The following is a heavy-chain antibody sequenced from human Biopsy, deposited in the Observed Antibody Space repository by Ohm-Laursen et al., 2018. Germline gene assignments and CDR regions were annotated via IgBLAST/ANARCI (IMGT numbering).Heavy chain of an antibody. CDR1: GCIINSYY. CDR3: ARATNSTGWPYYYFYGMDV. D-gene: IGHD2/OR15-2a*01. V-gene: IGHV4-59*07. Sequence: SDTLSLTCTVSGCIINSYYWSWIRQAPGKGLEWIGYIYYSGSTNYNPSLKSRVTISVDTSKNQFSLRLNSVITADTAVYYCARATNSTGWPYYYFYGMDVWGQGTTVTVSS. J-gene: IGHJ6*02. CDR2: IYYSGST.